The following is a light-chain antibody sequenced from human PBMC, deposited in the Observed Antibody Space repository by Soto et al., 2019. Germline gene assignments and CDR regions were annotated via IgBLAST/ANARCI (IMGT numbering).Light chain of an antibody. CDR3: QQSDSTPT. CDR2: AAI. J-gene: IGKJ1*01. V-gene: IGKV1-39*01. Sequence: DIQMTQSPSSLSASVGVRVTITCRASQSISSYLIWYQQKPGKAPQLLIYAAISFQRGVSSRFSGSGSGTDFTLTISSLQPEDFATYFCQQSDSTPTFGQGTKLDTK. CDR1: QSISSY.